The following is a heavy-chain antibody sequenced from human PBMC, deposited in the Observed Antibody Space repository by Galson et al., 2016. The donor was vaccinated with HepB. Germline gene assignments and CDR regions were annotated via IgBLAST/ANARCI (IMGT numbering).Heavy chain of an antibody. V-gene: IGHV1-69*06. CDR2: IIPIFGTA. D-gene: IGHD5-24*01. CDR3: ARVVGYTLYHFDY. CDR1: GGTFSRYA. Sequence: SVKVSCKASGGTFSRYAISWVRQAPGQGLEWMGGIIPIFGTANYAQKFQGRVTITADKSTNTAYMELGSLRSEDTAVYYCARVVGYTLYHFDYWGQGTLVTVSS. J-gene: IGHJ4*02.